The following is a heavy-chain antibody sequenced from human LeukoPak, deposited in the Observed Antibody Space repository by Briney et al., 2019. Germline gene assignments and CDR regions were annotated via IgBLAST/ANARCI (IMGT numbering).Heavy chain of an antibody. CDR1: GGSISSYY. CDR2: IYYSGST. CDR3: ARVVDTAMVPFDY. D-gene: IGHD5-18*01. V-gene: IGHV4-39*07. J-gene: IGHJ4*02. Sequence: PSETLSLTCTVSGGSISSYYWGWIRQPPWKGLEWIGSIYYSGSTYYNPSLKSRVTISVDTSKNQFSLKLSSVTAADTAVYYCARVVDTAMVPFDYWGQGTLVTVSS.